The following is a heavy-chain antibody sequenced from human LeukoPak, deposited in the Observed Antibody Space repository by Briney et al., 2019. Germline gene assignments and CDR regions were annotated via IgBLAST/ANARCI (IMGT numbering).Heavy chain of an antibody. J-gene: IGHJ4*02. CDR3: AKDHIHFDY. V-gene: IGHV3-30*18. CDR1: GFTFSSYG. CDR2: ISYDGSNK. Sequence: PGGSLRLSCAASGFTFSSYGMHWVRQAPGKGLEWVAVISYDGSNKYYADSVKGRFTISRDNSKNTLYLQMNSLRAEDTAVYYCAKDHIHFDYWGQGTLVTVSS.